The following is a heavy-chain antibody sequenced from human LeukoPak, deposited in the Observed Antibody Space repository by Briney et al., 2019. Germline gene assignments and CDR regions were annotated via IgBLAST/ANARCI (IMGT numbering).Heavy chain of an antibody. CDR1: GASISSSTYR. CDR2: TFFRGST. V-gene: IGHV4-39*01. J-gene: IGHJ4*02. Sequence: PSETLSLTCTVSGASISSSTYRWGWIRQPPGKGLEWIGSTFFRGSTYYNPSLKSRVTISVDTSKNQFSLKLSSVTAADTAVYYCARQRAYFFDYWGQGTLVTVSS. CDR3: ARQRAYFFDY.